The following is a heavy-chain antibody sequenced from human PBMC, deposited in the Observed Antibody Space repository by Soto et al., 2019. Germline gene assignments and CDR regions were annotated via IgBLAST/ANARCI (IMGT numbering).Heavy chain of an antibody. J-gene: IGHJ4*02. CDR3: AHSSGWLFDY. V-gene: IGHV2-5*02. CDR2: TYWDDDD. CDR1: GFSLTTRAVG. D-gene: IGHD6-19*01. Sequence: QITLKESGPTLVKPTQTLTLTCTFSGFSLTTRAVGVGWIRQPPGKALEWLAFTYWDDDDHYSPSLKSRLTLPKDTSKDQVVLTMTNMDPVDTATYYCAHSSGWLFDYWGQGARVTVSS.